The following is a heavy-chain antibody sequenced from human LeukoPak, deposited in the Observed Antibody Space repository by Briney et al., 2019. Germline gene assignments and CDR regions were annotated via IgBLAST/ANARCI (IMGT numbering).Heavy chain of an antibody. CDR3: ARSPDILTGENFDY. CDR2: INLNSGGT. CDR1: GGTFSSYA. Sequence: PRASVKVSCKASGGTFSSYAISWVRQAPGQGLEWMGWINLNSGGTNDAQKFQDRGTMTRDTSISTAYMELSRLRSDDTAVYYCARSPDILTGENFDYWGQGTLVTVSS. D-gene: IGHD3-9*01. V-gene: IGHV1-2*02. J-gene: IGHJ4*02.